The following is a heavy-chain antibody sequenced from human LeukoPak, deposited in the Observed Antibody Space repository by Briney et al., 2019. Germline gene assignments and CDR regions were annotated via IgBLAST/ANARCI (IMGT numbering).Heavy chain of an antibody. CDR2: ISYDGSNK. V-gene: IGHV3-30*04. Sequence: GGSLRLSCAASGFTFSSYAMHWVRQAPGKGLEWVAVISYDGSNKYYADSVKGRFTISRDNSKNTLYLQMNSLRAEDTAVYYCARWYSSSWRYFDYWGQGTLVTVSS. D-gene: IGHD6-13*01. J-gene: IGHJ4*02. CDR3: ARWYSSSWRYFDY. CDR1: GFTFSSYA.